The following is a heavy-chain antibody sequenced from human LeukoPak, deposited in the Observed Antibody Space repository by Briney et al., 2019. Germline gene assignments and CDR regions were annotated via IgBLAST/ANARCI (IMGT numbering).Heavy chain of an antibody. V-gene: IGHV4-31*03. CDR3: ARDKGYCSGGSCYQGAYYYYGMDV. J-gene: IGHJ6*02. D-gene: IGHD2-15*01. Sequence: PSETLSLTCTVSGGSIGSGGYYWSWIRQHPGKGLEWIGYIYYSGSTYYNPSLKSRVTISVDTSKNQFSLKLSSVTAADTAVYYCARDKGYCSGGSCYQGAYYYYGMDVWGQGTTVTVSS. CDR2: IYYSGST. CDR1: GGSIGSGGYY.